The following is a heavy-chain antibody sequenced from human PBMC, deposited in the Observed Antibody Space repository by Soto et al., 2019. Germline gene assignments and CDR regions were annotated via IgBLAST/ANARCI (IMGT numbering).Heavy chain of an antibody. V-gene: IGHV3-23*01. CDR3: AKENPAPIFGVDSSDY. J-gene: IGHJ4*02. CDR2: ISGSGGST. D-gene: IGHD3-3*02. CDR1: GFTFSSYA. Sequence: GGCLRLSCAASGFTFSSYAMSWVRQAPGKGLEWVSAISGSGGSTYYADSVTGRFTISRDNSKNTLYLQMNSLRAEGPAVYYWAKENPAPIFGVDSSDYWGQGTLVTVSS.